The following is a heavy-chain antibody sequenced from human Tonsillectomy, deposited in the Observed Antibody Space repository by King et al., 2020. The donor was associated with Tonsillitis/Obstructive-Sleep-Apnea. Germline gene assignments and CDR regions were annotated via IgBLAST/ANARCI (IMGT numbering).Heavy chain of an antibody. V-gene: IGHV3-30*18. J-gene: IGHJ6*03. CDR1: GFTFNSYG. D-gene: IGHD3-9*01. CDR3: AKDILTGSFCMDV. Sequence: VQLVESGGGVVQPGRSLRLSCAASGFTFNSYGMHWVRQAPGKGLEWVAVISYDGSNKYYADSVKGRFTISRDNSKNTLYLQMNSLRAEDTAVYYCAKDILTGSFCMDVWGKGTTVTVSS. CDR2: ISYDGSNK.